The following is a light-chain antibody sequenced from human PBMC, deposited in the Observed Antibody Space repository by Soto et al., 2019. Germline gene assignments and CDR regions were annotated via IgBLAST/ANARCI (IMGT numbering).Light chain of an antibody. CDR1: QSINTY. CDR2: AAS. V-gene: IGKV1-39*01. Sequence: DIQMTQSPSSLSASVGDRVTITCRASQSINTYLNWYQHKPGKAPKLLIYAASSLQSGVPSRFSGSGSGTDFTLTIRSLQPEDFATYYCQQMYSTPQTFDQGTKVEIK. CDR3: QQMYSTPQT. J-gene: IGKJ1*01.